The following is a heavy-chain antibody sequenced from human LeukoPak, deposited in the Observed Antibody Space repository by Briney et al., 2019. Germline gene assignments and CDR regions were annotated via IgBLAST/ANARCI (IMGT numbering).Heavy chain of an antibody. J-gene: IGHJ4*02. V-gene: IGHV3-15*01. CDR2: IKSKTDGGTT. Sequence: PGGSLRLACAASGFTFSNAWMSWVRQAPGKGLEWVGRIKSKTDGGTTDYAAPVKGRFTISRDDSKNTLYLQMNSLKTEDTAVYYCTTVGRYFDWLSVYWGQGTLVTVSS. D-gene: IGHD3-9*01. CDR3: TTVGRYFDWLSVY. CDR1: GFTFSNAW.